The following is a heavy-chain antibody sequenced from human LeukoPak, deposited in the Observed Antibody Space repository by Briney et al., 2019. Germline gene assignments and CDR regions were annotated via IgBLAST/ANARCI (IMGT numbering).Heavy chain of an antibody. J-gene: IGHJ4*02. D-gene: IGHD4-11*01. V-gene: IGHV3-23*01. Sequence: GGSLRLSCTASGFTFSNYAMSWVRQAPGKGLVWVSANTSSGGDTYYADSVKGRFTFSRDNSKNTLYPQMTSLRPEDTAIYYCAKADYNDYAFDYWGQGTLVTVSS. CDR2: NTSSGGDT. CDR3: AKADYNDYAFDY. CDR1: GFTFSNYA.